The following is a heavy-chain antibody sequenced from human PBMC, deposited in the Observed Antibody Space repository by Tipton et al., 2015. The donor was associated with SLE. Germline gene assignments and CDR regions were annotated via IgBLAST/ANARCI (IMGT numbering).Heavy chain of an antibody. Sequence: GLVKPSETLSLTCAVYGGSFSGYYWSWIRQPPGKGLEWIGSIYYSGSTYYNPSLKSRVTISVDTSKNQFSLKLSSVTAADTAVYYCARRILMGSSWPFDYWGQGTLVTVSS. D-gene: IGHD6-13*01. CDR2: IYYSGST. J-gene: IGHJ4*02. V-gene: IGHV4-34*01. CDR1: GGSFSGYY. CDR3: ARRILMGSSWPFDY.